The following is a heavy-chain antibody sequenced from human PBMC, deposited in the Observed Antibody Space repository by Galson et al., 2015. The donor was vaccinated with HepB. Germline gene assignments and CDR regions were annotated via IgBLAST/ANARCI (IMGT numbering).Heavy chain of an antibody. J-gene: IGHJ6*02. Sequence: SLRLSCAASGFTFSSYGMHWVRQAPGKGLEWVAVIWYDGSNKYYADSVKGRFTISRDNSKNTLYLQMNSLRAEDTAVYYCARDRVWRAYYYYGMDVWGQGTTVTVSS. D-gene: IGHD3-16*01. CDR1: GFTFSSYG. V-gene: IGHV3-33*01. CDR3: ARDRVWRAYYYYGMDV. CDR2: IWYDGSNK.